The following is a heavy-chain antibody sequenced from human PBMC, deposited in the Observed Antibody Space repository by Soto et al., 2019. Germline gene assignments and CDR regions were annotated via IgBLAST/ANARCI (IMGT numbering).Heavy chain of an antibody. D-gene: IGHD6-19*01. J-gene: IGHJ4*02. CDR2: IYWDDDK. CDR1: GFSLSSTRMA. Sequence: QITLKESGPTLVKPTQTLTLTCTFSGFSLSSTRMAVGWIRQPPGKALEWLALIYWDDDKRYSPFLKSRLTSTKDTSKNQVVLTTSNMDPVDTARYYCAHIVVAGLGYYFDYWGQGTLVTVSS. V-gene: IGHV2-5*02. CDR3: AHIVVAGLGYYFDY.